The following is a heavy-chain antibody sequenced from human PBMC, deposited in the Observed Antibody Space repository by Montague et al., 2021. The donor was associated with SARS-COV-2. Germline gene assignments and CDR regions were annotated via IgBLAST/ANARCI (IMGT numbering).Heavy chain of an antibody. CDR3: ARHQPGCFIWKSVKCFDY. D-gene: IGHD1-1*01. Sequence: SETLSLTCTVSGGSISSYYWSWMRQPPGKGLEWIGHIYYTGGTNYNPSLKSRVTISVDTSKNQFSQKLRSVTAADTAVYYCARHQPGCFIWKSVKCFDYWGQGALVTVSS. J-gene: IGHJ4*02. CDR1: GGSISSYY. CDR2: IYYTGGT. V-gene: IGHV4-59*08.